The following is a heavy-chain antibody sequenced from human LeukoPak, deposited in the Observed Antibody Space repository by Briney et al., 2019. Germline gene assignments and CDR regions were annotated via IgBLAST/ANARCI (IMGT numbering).Heavy chain of an antibody. J-gene: IGHJ4*02. CDR3: ARGPRYFDY. CDR2: INHNGST. V-gene: IGHV4-61*01. CDR1: GGSVSSGSYY. Sequence: SETLSLTCTVSGGSVSSGSYYWSWIRQPPGKGLEWIGEINHNGSTNYNPSLKSRVTISVDTSKNQFSLKLSSVTAADTAVYYCARGPRYFDYWGQGTLVTVSS.